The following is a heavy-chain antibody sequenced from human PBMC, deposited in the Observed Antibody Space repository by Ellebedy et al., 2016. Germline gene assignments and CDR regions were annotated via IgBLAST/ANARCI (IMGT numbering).Heavy chain of an antibody. CDR1: GYTFTGYY. CDR3: TLSGRNVVAGWDY. V-gene: IGHV1-2*02. D-gene: IGHD2-21*01. J-gene: IGHJ4*02. CDR2: INPNSGGT. Sequence: ASVKVSCXASGYTFTGYYMHWVRQAPGQGLEWMGWINPNSGGTNYAQKFQGRVTMTRDTSISTAYMELSSLRSEDTAVYYCTLSGRNVVAGWDYWGQGTLVTVSS.